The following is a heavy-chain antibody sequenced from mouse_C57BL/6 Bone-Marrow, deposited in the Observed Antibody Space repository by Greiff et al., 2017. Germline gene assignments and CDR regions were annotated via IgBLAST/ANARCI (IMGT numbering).Heavy chain of an antibody. J-gene: IGHJ2*01. CDR1: GFTFSSYA. V-gene: IGHV5-4*01. D-gene: IGHD1-1*01. Sequence: EVHLVESGGGLVKPGGSLKLSCAASGFTFSSYAMSWVRQTPEKRLEWVATISDGGSYTYYPDNVKGRFTISRDNAKNNLYLQMSHLKSEDTAMYYCARDDGSSLDYWGQGTTLTVSS. CDR3: ARDDGSSLDY. CDR2: ISDGGSYT.